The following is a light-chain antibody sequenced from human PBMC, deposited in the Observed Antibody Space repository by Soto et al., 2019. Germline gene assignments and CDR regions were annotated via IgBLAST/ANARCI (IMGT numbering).Light chain of an antibody. CDR1: QDINSY. Sequence: DIQMTQSPSSLSASVGDRVTITCQASQDINSYLNWYQQKPGRAPKLLVYYASTLQSGVPSRFSGSGSGTDFTLTISSLQPEDVATYYCQKYNSAPLTFGQGTRLEI. CDR2: YAS. J-gene: IGKJ5*01. CDR3: QKYNSAPLT. V-gene: IGKV1-27*01.